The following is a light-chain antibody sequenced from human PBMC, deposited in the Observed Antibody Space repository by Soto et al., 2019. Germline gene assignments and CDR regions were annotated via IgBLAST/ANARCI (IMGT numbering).Light chain of an antibody. CDR2: GAS. V-gene: IGKV3-15*01. CDR1: HSISTN. J-gene: IGKJ4*01. Sequence: EIIMTQSPATLSVSPGEGATLSCRTSHSISTNLAWYQHKRGQSPRLLVYGASTMATGVPARFSGSGSGAEFSLIISSLEYEDFAVYYWQQDNSQPTFGGGTRVEIK. CDR3: QQDNSQPT.